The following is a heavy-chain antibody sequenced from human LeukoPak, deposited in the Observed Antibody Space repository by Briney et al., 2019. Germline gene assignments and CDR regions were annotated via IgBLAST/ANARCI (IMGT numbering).Heavy chain of an antibody. CDR3: ARDRDSSTTAHWYFDL. CDR1: GYTLTELS. D-gene: IGHD2-2*01. Sequence: ASVKVSCKVSGYTLTELSMHWVRQAPGKGLEWMGGFDPEDGETSYAQKFQGRVTMTRDTSTSTVYMELSSLRSEDTAVYYCARDRDSSTTAHWYFDLWGRGTLVTVSS. J-gene: IGHJ2*01. V-gene: IGHV1-24*01. CDR2: FDPEDGET.